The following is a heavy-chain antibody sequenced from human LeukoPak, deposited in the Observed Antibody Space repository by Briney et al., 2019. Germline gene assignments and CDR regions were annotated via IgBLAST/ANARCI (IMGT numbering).Heavy chain of an antibody. CDR3: ARGQPRFLEWFPPTLDH. D-gene: IGHD3-3*01. J-gene: IGHJ4*02. CDR1: GFTFSSYV. Sequence: GGSLRLSCAASGFTFSSYVMHWVRQAPGKGLEWVAVISYDGSNKNYADSVKGRFTISRDNSKNTLYLQMNSLRAEDTAVYYCARGQPRFLEWFPPTLDHWGQRALVTVSS. V-gene: IGHV3-30*03. CDR2: ISYDGSNK.